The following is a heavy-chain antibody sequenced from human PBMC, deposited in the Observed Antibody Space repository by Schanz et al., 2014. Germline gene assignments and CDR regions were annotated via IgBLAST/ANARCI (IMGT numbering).Heavy chain of an antibody. V-gene: IGHV1-69*02. D-gene: IGHD2-21*02. CDR1: GDTFSRNT. Sequence: QVQLVQSGAEVKTPGSSVKVSCKASGDTFSRNTVSWVRQAPGQGLEWVGRIMPHLGVTHYAQKLEGRVTITVDKSTNTAFMELSSLRSEDTAVYYCVRDVVVMAANYYCDSWGQGTLVIVSS. J-gene: IGHJ4*02. CDR3: VRDVVVMAANYYCDS. CDR2: IMPHLGVT.